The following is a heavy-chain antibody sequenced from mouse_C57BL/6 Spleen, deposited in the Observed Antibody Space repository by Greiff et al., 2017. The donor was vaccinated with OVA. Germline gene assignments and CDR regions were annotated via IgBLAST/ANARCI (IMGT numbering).Heavy chain of an antibody. CDR3: TTFYYDYVYAMDY. D-gene: IGHD2-4*01. CDR2: IDPEDGDT. CDR1: GFNIKDYY. J-gene: IGHJ4*01. V-gene: IGHV14-1*01. Sequence: VQLQQSGAELVRPGASVKLSCTASGFNIKDYYMHWVKKRPEQGLEWIGRIDPEDGDTEYAPKFQGKATMTADTSSNTAYLQLSSLTSADTAVYYCTTFYYDYVYAMDYWGQGTSVTVSS.